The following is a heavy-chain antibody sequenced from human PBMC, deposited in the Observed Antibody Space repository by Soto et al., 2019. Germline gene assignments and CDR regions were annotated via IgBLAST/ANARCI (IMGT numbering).Heavy chain of an antibody. Sequence: PGGSLRLSCTVSGFTFSNAWMTWVRQAPGKGLEWVGRIKSKTDDGTTDYAAPVKGRFTISRDDSRNTLYLQMNSLKTEDTAVYYCTTDSSSWAYYYYYGTDVWGQGTTVTVSS. CDR1: GFTFSNAW. CDR3: TTDSSSWAYYYYYGTDV. CDR2: IKSKTDDGTT. D-gene: IGHD2-2*01. J-gene: IGHJ6*02. V-gene: IGHV3-15*01.